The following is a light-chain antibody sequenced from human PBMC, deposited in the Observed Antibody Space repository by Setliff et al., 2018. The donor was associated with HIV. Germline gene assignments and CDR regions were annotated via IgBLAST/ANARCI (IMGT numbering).Light chain of an antibody. J-gene: IGLJ2*01. V-gene: IGLV6-57*01. CDR1: SGNIATNY. Sequence: NFMLTQPHSVSESPEKTVTISCTRSSGNIATNYVQWYQQRPGSSPTTVIYEDSQRPSGVPDRFSGSIDSSSNSASLTISGLKTEDEADYYCQSYDSSNHVIFGGGTQLTVL. CDR3: QSYDSSNHVI. CDR2: EDS.